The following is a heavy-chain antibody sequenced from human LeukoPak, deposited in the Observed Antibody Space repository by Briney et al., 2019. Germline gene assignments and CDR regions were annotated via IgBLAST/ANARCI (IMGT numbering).Heavy chain of an antibody. J-gene: IGHJ5*02. CDR2: IKQDGSEK. CDR1: GFTFSSNW. CDR3: MRGATDTTRWFDP. D-gene: IGHD1-7*01. V-gene: IGHV3-7*01. Sequence: GGSLRLSCVASGFTFSSNWMSWVRQAPGQGLEWAANIKQDGSEKYYVDSVKGRFTISRDNAKNSLYLQMNGLRAEDTAAYYCMRGATDTTRWFDPWGQGTLVTVSS.